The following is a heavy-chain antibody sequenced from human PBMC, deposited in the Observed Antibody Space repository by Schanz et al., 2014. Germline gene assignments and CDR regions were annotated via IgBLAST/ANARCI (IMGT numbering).Heavy chain of an antibody. CDR3: AKAADWPVTRFDP. CDR1: GFTFSNYW. D-gene: IGHD3-9*01. J-gene: IGHJ5*02. V-gene: IGHV3-23*04. CDR2: ISGRDGST. Sequence: EVQLVESGGGLVQPGGSLRLSCAASGFTFSNYWMHWVRQAPGKGLVWVSAISGRDGSTYYADSVRGRFTISRDNSKNTLYLQMNSLRAEDTAVYYCAKAADWPVTRFDPWGQGTLVTVSS.